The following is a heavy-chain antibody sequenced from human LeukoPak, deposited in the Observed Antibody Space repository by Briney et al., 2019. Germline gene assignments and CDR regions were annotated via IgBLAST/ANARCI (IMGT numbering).Heavy chain of an antibody. Sequence: GGSLRLSCAASGFTFGSYWMNWVRQAPGKGLEWVANINQAGTEKYYVDSVKGRFTISRDNARNSLFLQMSSLRAEDAAVYFCARVRGGYYFDYWGQGTLVTVSS. CDR3: ARVRGGYYFDY. CDR1: GFTFGSYW. V-gene: IGHV3-7*04. J-gene: IGHJ4*02. D-gene: IGHD5-24*01. CDR2: INQAGTEK.